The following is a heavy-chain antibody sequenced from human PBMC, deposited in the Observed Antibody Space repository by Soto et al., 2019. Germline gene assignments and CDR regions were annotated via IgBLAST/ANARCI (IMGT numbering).Heavy chain of an antibody. CDR3: AMLDDYGLPDI. CDR1: GFTFSTYW. CDR2: IKQDGSEK. Sequence: PGGSLRLSCAASGFTFSTYWMSWVRQAPGKGLEWVANIKQDGSEKYYVDSVKGRFTISRDNAKNSLYLQMNSLRAEDTAVYDCAMLDDYGLPDIWGQGTMVTVSS. D-gene: IGHD4-17*01. J-gene: IGHJ3*02. V-gene: IGHV3-7*05.